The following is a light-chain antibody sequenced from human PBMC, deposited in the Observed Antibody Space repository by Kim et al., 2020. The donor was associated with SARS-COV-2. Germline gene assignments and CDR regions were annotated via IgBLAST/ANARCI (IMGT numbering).Light chain of an antibody. CDR1: SGSVGVQG. CDR3: SAWDNRLSVWV. CDR2: RNN. Sequence: QTATPTCTGNSGSVGVQGAAWLKQRRGHPPKLLSYRNNNRRSGISEKFSASRSGNTASLPITTVQPEDEADYYCSAWDNRLSVWVFGGGPRLTVL. J-gene: IGLJ3*02. V-gene: IGLV10-54*04.